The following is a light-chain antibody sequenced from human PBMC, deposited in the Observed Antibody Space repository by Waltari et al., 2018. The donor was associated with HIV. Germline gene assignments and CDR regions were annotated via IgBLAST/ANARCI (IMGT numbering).Light chain of an antibody. V-gene: IGLV3-19*01. Sequence: SSELTQDPAVSVALGQTVRITCQVDSLRSYSANWYLQKPGQAPLLVIYDKNNRPSGIPDRFSGSSSGNAASLTITGAQAEDEADYYCNSRDSSGHVIFGGGTKLTVL. J-gene: IGLJ2*01. CDR1: SLRSYS. CDR2: DKN. CDR3: NSRDSSGHVI.